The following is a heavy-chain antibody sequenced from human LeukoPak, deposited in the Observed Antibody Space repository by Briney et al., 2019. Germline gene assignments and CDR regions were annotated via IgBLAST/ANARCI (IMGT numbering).Heavy chain of an antibody. CDR3: ARGFIAAAGTGPLSD. D-gene: IGHD6-13*01. V-gene: IGHV4-4*07. CDR2: IYTSRST. J-gene: IGHJ4*02. Sequence: SETLSLTCTVSGGSISSYYWSWIRQPAGKGLEWIGRIYTSRSTNYNPSLKRRVTMSVDTSKNQFSLKLSSVTAEDTAVYYCARGFIAAAGTGPLSDWGQGTLVTVSS. CDR1: GGSISSYY.